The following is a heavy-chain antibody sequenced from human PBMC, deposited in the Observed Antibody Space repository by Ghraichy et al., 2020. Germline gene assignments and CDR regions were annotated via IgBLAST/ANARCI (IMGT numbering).Heavy chain of an antibody. CDR2: IWYDGSKK. CDR1: GFTFSSYG. J-gene: IGHJ4*02. Sequence: GESLNISCAASGFTFSSYGMHWVRQAPGKGLEWVAVIWYDGSKKYYADSVKGRFTISRDNSKNTLYLQMNSLRAEDTAVYYWARDLGDGYNDFDYWGQGTLVTVSS. D-gene: IGHD5-24*01. CDR3: ARDLGDGYNDFDY. V-gene: IGHV3-33*01.